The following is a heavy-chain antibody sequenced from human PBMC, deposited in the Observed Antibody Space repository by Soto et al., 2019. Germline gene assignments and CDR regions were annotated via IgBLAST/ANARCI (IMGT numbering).Heavy chain of an antibody. Sequence: PGGSLRLSCAASGFTFSSYSMNWVRQAPGKGLEWVSYINSNSNSIYYVDSVKGRFTISRDNAKNSLYLQMNSLRAEDTAVYYCARDGPTVTMYYYYGMDVWGQGTTVTVSS. J-gene: IGHJ6*02. CDR3: ARDGPTVTMYYYYGMDV. CDR2: INSNSNSI. CDR1: GFTFSSYS. V-gene: IGHV3-48*04. D-gene: IGHD4-17*01.